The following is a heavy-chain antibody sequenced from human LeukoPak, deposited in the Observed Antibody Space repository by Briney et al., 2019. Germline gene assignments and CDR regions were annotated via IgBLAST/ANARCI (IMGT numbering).Heavy chain of an antibody. V-gene: IGHV3-48*03. CDR1: GFTFSSYE. Sequence: PGGSLRLSCAASGFTFSSYEMNWVRQAPGKGLEWVSHISGSGSTIYYADSVKGRFTISRDNANDSLYLQMNSLRADDTAVYYCARDSGGWYQNVDYWGQGTLVTVSS. CDR3: ARDSGGWYQNVDY. D-gene: IGHD6-19*01. CDR2: ISGSGSTI. J-gene: IGHJ4*02.